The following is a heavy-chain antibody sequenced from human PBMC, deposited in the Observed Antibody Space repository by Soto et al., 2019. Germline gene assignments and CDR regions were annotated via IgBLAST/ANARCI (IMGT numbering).Heavy chain of an antibody. D-gene: IGHD1-1*01. CDR1: GQSFSGHS. CDR2: INESGST. CDR3: ARGSGIVALPGELEDVNYDY. Sequence: QVQLQQWGAGLVKPSETLSLSCAVYGQSFSGHSWAWIRQPPGKGLEWIGEINESGSTYYNPSLKSRVTISTDQSQNQFSLKLSSVSAADTAAYFCARGSGIVALPGELEDVNYDYWGQGTLVNVSS. V-gene: IGHV4-34*01. J-gene: IGHJ4*02.